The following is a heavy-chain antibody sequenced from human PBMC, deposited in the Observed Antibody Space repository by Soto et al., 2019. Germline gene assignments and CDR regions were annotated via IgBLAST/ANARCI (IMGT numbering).Heavy chain of an antibody. CDR3: ASWWKEAGIGGNYYYGMDV. CDR1: GGTFSNYA. V-gene: IGHV1-69*12. Sequence: QVQLVQSGAEVKKPGSSVKVSCKASGGTFSNYAFSWVRQAPGQGLEWLGGIMPIFGRADYAQKFRGRVTITADECTSTAQMGLSSLRSEDTAVYYCASWWKEAGIGGNYYYGMDVWGQGTTVTVSS. J-gene: IGHJ6*02. CDR2: IMPIFGRA. D-gene: IGHD6-19*01.